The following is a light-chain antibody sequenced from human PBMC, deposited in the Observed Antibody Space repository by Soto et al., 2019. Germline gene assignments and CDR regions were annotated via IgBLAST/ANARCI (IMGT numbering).Light chain of an antibody. CDR1: QSGCSSY. CDR3: LQYGRSPMT. J-gene: IGKJ1*01. V-gene: IGKV3-20*01. CDR2: GAS. Sequence: EMVLTQSPGTPPLSPGERATLSCRASQSGCSSYLAWYQQKPGQAPRLLIYGASSRSTGVPDRFSGSGSGTDFTLTISRLEPEDFAVYYCLQYGRSPMTFGQGTKVEIK.